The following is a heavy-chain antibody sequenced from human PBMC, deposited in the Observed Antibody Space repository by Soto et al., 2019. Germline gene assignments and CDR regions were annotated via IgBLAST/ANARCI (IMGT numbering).Heavy chain of an antibody. CDR2: IIPIFGTA. V-gene: IGHV1-69*01. Sequence: QVQLVQSGAEVKKPGSSVKVSCKASGGTFSSYAISWVRQAPGQGLEWMGGIIPIFGTANYAQKFQGRVTITADESTRTAYMELSSLRSEDTAVYYCAMGAVVPAATYYYYGMDGWGQGTTVTVSS. D-gene: IGHD2-2*01. J-gene: IGHJ6*02. CDR3: AMGAVVPAATYYYYGMDG. CDR1: GGTFSSYA.